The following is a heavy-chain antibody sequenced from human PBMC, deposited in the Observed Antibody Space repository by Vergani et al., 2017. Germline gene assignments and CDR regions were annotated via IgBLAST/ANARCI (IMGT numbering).Heavy chain of an antibody. CDR3: AKVYSGYDSHFDY. CDR1: GFTFSSYG. V-gene: IGHV3-30*18. D-gene: IGHD5-12*01. Sequence: QVQLVESRGGVVQPGRSLRLSCAASGFTFSSYGMHWVRQAPGKGLEWVAVISYDGSNKYYADSVKGRFTISRDNSKNTLYLQMNSLRAEDTAVYYCAKVYSGYDSHFDYWGQGTLVTVSS. CDR2: ISYDGSNK. J-gene: IGHJ4*02.